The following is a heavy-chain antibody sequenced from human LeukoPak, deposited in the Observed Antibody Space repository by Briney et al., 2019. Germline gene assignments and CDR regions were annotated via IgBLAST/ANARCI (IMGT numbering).Heavy chain of an antibody. Sequence: PSQTLSLTCTVSGGSISSGGYYWSWIRQPPGKGLEWIGSIYYSGSTYYNPSLKSRVTISVDTSKNQFSLKLSSVTAADTAVYYCARAYVDTAIRFDYWGQGTLVTVSS. D-gene: IGHD5-18*01. CDR2: IYYSGST. CDR3: ARAYVDTAIRFDY. CDR1: GGSISSGGYY. V-gene: IGHV4-39*07. J-gene: IGHJ4*02.